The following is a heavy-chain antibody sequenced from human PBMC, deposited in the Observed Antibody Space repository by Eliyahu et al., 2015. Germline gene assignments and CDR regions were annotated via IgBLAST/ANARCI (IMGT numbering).Heavy chain of an antibody. V-gene: IGHV5-51*01. J-gene: IGHJ6*02. CDR1: GFLFANYW. D-gene: IGHD2-2*01. CDR3: ARFKVVGTRLYPFFYQSGMDV. CDR2: IYVGDSDT. Sequence: VDLVQSGAEVKKSGESLKISCKGSGFLFANYWIAWVRQMPGKGLEWMGVIYVGDSDTRYSPSFEGQVTISADKSLSTAYLQWTSLTASDSAMYYCARFKVVGTRLYPFFYQSGMDVWGQGTTVTVSS.